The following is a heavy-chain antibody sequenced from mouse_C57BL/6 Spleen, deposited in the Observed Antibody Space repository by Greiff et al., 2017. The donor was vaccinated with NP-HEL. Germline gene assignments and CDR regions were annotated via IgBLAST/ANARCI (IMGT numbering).Heavy chain of an antibody. Sequence: EVQRVESGGGLVKPGGSLKLSCAASGFTFSDYGMHWVRQAPEKGLEWVAYISSGSSTIYYADTVKGRFTISRDNAKNTLFLQMTSLRSEDTAMYYCASGHLYYYAMDYWGQGTSVTVSS. CDR2: ISSGSSTI. CDR1: GFTFSDYG. J-gene: IGHJ4*01. V-gene: IGHV5-17*01. D-gene: IGHD3-1*01. CDR3: ASGHLYYYAMDY.